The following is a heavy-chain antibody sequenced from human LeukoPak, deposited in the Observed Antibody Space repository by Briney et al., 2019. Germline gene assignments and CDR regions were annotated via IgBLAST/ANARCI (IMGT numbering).Heavy chain of an antibody. Sequence: PSQTLSLTCTVSGGSISSGSYYWSWIRQPAGKGLEWIGRIYTSGSTNYNPSLKSRVNISVDTSKNQFSLKLSSVTAADTAVYYCARARYYYGSGSTNYGMDVWGQGTTVTVSS. J-gene: IGHJ6*02. CDR3: ARARYYYGSGSTNYGMDV. CDR2: IYTSGST. V-gene: IGHV4-61*02. D-gene: IGHD3-10*01. CDR1: GGSISSGSYY.